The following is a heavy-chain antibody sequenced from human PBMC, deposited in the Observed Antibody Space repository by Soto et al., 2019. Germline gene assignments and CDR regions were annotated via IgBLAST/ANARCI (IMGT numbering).Heavy chain of an antibody. D-gene: IGHD3-9*01. CDR3: ARGRYDILTGYFTGPDYYYYMDV. CDR2: IYYSGST. Sequence: SETLSLTCTVSGGSISSYYWSWIRQPPGKGLEWIGYIYYSGSTNYNPSLKSRVTISVDTSKNQFSLKLSSVTAADTAVYYCARGRYDILTGYFTGPDYYYYMDVWGKGTTVTVSS. V-gene: IGHV4-59*01. CDR1: GGSISSYY. J-gene: IGHJ6*03.